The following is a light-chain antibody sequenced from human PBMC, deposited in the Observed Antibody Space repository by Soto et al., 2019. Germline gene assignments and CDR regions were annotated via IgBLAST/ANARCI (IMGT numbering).Light chain of an antibody. J-gene: IGKJ5*01. CDR2: DAS. V-gene: IGKV3-11*01. CDR3: QQRSNWPPIT. CDR1: QSVSNS. Sequence: EIVLTQSPATLSLSPGERATLSCRASQSVSNSLAWYQQKPGQAPRLLIYDASNSATGIPARFSGSGSGTDFTLTISSLEPEDFAVYYCQQRSNWPPITFGQGTRLEIK.